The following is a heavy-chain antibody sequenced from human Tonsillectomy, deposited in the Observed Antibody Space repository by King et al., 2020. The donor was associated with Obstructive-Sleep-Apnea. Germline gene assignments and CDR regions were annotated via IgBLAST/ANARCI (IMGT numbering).Heavy chain of an antibody. D-gene: IGHD6-13*01. V-gene: IGHV4-59*08. CDR3: ARSSSWYAYFDY. CDR1: GGSIRSYY. J-gene: IGHJ4*02. Sequence: QLQESGPGLVKPSETLSLTCTVSGGSIRSYYWSWIRQPPGKGLEWIGYIYYTGSTNYNPSLKSRVTISVDTSENPFSLKLTSVTAADTAVYYCARSSSWYAYFDYWGQGTLVTVSS. CDR2: IYYTGST.